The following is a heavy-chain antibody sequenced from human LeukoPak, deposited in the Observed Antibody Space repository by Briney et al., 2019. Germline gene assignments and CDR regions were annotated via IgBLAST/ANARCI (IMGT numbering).Heavy chain of an antibody. J-gene: IGHJ4*02. CDR1: GGSISSYY. CDR2: IYTSGST. V-gene: IGHV4-4*07. Sequence: SETLSLTCTVSGGSISSYYWSWIRQTAGKGLEWIGRIYTSGSTNYNPSLQSPVTISVDTSKNHFSLKLRSATAADTAVYYCARSSRGLGYDFPFDYWGRGALVTVSS. D-gene: IGHD3-3*01. CDR3: ARSSRGLGYDFPFDY.